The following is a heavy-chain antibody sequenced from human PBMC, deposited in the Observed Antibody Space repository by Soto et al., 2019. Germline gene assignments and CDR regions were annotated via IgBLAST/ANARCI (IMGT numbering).Heavy chain of an antibody. CDR2: INPNSGGT. CDR3: AREVITSGGVTNYFDY. V-gene: IGHV1-2*04. J-gene: IGHJ4*02. D-gene: IGHD3-16*01. Sequence: GASVKVSCKASGYTFTGYYMHWVRQAPGQGLEWMGWINPNSGGTNYAQKFQGWVTMTRDTSISTAYMELSRLRSDDTAVYYCAREVITSGGVTNYFDYWGQGTLVTVSS. CDR1: GYTFTGYY.